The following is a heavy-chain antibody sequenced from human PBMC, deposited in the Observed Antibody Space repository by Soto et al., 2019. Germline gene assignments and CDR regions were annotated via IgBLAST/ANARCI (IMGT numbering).Heavy chain of an antibody. D-gene: IGHD3-3*01. CDR1: GGSIGSSY. Sequence: QVQLQESGPGLVKPSETLSLTCSVSGGSIGSSYWSWSLQPPGKGLEWIGYIYYSGSTNYNPSLKRRVPIAVDASSNQFSLKLSSVAATDTAVYYCARGGWRQIDYWGQGTLVTVSS. CDR3: ARGGWRQIDY. J-gene: IGHJ4*02. V-gene: IGHV4-59*08. CDR2: IYYSGST.